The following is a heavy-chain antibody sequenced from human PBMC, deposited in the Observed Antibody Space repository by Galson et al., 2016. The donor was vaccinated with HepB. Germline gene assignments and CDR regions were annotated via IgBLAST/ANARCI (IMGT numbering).Heavy chain of an antibody. Sequence: CGVYGGSFTGYYCNWFRQPPGMGLEWIGEIHPSGSTSYNPSLGSRVTISLDTSRNQFSLKVDSVTAADTAVYFCSRGLDAYKAGNYWGQGTLVTVAA. V-gene: IGHV4-34*01. D-gene: IGHD5-24*01. CDR2: IHPSGST. CDR1: GGSFTGYY. J-gene: IGHJ4*02. CDR3: SRGLDAYKAGNY.